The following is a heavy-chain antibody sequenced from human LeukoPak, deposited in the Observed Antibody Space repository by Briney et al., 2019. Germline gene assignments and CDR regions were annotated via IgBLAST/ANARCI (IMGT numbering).Heavy chain of an antibody. V-gene: IGHV4-39*01. CDR2: IYYSGST. J-gene: IGHJ4*02. CDR1: GGSISSSSYY. CDR3: ARDFDY. D-gene: IGHD3-10*01. Sequence: SETLSLTCTVSGGSISSSSYYWGWIRQPPGKGLEWIGSIYYSGSTYYDPSLKSRVTISVGTSKNQFSLKLSSVTAADTAVYYCARDFDYWGQGTLVTVSS.